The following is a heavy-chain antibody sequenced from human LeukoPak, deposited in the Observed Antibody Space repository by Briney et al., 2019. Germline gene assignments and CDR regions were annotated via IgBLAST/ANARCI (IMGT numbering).Heavy chain of an antibody. D-gene: IGHD6-13*01. V-gene: IGHV4-4*07. J-gene: IGHJ4*02. CDR2: IYSTGTT. CDR1: GCSISSYY. Sequence: TSETLSLTCTVSGCSISSYYWSWIRQPAGKGLEWIGRIYSTGTTNYNPSLKSRVTMSVDTSKNQYSLRLRSVTAADTVVYYWARQIASAGTTGYDFWGQGALVTVSS. CDR3: ARQIASAGTTGYDF.